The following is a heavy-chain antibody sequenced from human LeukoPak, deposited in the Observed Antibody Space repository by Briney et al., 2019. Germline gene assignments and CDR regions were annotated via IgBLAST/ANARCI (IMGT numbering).Heavy chain of an antibody. CDR1: GFTFSSYS. Sequence: GGALRLFCAASGFTFSSYSMNWVGQAPGKGLVWVSRINRDGSSTDYLDSMKGPFTISRDNARNTLYLQMNSLRAEDTAVYYCARVPYVFDLWGQGTRVTVSS. CDR3: ARVPYVFDL. J-gene: IGHJ3*01. CDR2: INRDGSST. V-gene: IGHV3-74*01.